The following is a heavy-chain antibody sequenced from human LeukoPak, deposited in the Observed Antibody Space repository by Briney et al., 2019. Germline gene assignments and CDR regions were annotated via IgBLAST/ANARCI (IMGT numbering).Heavy chain of an antibody. J-gene: IGHJ4*02. CDR3: ARDRYYGSGSYGVPSDY. CDR1: GFTFSSYA. D-gene: IGHD3-10*01. CDR2: ISSSSSYI. V-gene: IGHV3-21*01. Sequence: KTGGSLRLSCAASGFTFSSYAMSWVRQAPGKGLEWVSSISSSSSYIYYADSVKGRFTISRDNAKNSLYLQMNSLRAEDTAVYYCARDRYYGSGSYGVPSDYWGQGTLVTVSS.